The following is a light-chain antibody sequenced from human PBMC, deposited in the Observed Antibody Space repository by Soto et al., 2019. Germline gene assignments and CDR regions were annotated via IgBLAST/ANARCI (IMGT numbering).Light chain of an antibody. V-gene: IGKV3-15*01. CDR1: QSIGSN. CDR2: GAF. J-gene: IGKJ1*01. CDR3: QQSTNWPHT. Sequence: EIVMTQSPATLSVSPGERATLSCRASQSIGSNLAWYQQKPDQAPRLLIYGAFTRATGIPARFSGSGSGTEFTLTISSLQSEDFAVYYCQQSTNWPHTFGQGTKVEIK.